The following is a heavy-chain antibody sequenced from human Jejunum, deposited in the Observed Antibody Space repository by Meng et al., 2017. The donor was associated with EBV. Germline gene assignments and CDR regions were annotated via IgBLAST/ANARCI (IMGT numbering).Heavy chain of an antibody. D-gene: IGHD4-11*01. CDR1: GFSFTTYG. J-gene: IGHJ4*02. CDR2: ISAYNGNT. Sequence: QVQLVQSGPVVKKPXASXKVSXXASGFSFTTYGISWVRQAPGQGLEWMAWISAYNGNTNYAQKFQGRVTLTTDTSTGTAYMDLRSLRSDDTAVYYCTRDGPDYGNYINFDYWGQGTLVTVSS. V-gene: IGHV1-18*01. CDR3: TRDGPDYGNYINFDY.